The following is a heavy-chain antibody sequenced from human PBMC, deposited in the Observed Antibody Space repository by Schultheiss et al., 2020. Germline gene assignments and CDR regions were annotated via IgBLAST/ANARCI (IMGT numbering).Heavy chain of an antibody. J-gene: IGHJ4*02. D-gene: IGHD3-10*01. Sequence: SQTLSLTCTVSGGSISSYYWSWIRQSPGKGLEWIASIYYDGTSNYNPSLKSRVTISVDTSKNQFSLKLSSVTAADTAVYYCARLYGSGSYYLAYWGQGTLVTVSS. V-gene: IGHV4-59*01. CDR1: GGSISSYY. CDR2: IYYDGTS. CDR3: ARLYGSGSYYLAY.